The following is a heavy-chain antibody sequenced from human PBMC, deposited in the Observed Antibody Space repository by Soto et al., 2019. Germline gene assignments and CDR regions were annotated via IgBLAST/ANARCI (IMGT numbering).Heavy chain of an antibody. CDR2: ISSSSSTI. D-gene: IGHD3-3*01. CDR1: GFTFSSYS. Sequence: PGGSLRLSCAASGFTFSSYSMNWVRQAPGKGLEWVSYISSSSSTIYYADSVKGRFTISRDNAKNSLYLQMNSLRAEDTAVYYCARDKFPWSTRLEWLSSPIPPFDYWGQGTLVTVSS. V-gene: IGHV3-48*01. J-gene: IGHJ4*02. CDR3: ARDKFPWSTRLEWLSSPIPPFDY.